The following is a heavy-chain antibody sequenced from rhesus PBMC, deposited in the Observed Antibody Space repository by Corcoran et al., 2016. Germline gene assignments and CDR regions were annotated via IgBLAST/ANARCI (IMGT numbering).Heavy chain of an antibody. V-gene: IGHV1-70*01. J-gene: IGHJ4*01. CDR3: AARPRVSGNFDY. CDR1: GYICTSYV. D-gene: IGHD6-25*01. CDR2: LHPGYGST. Sequence: QEQLVQSGAEVKKPGASEKVACNASGYICTSYVISWLRQAPGQGFEWMGGLHPGYGSTSYAQKFQGRVTITADMSTSTVYMELSSLRSEDMAVYYCAARPRVSGNFDYWGQGALVTVSS.